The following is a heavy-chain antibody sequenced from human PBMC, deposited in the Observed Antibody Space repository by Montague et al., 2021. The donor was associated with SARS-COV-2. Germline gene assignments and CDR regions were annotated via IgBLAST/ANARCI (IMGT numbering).Heavy chain of an antibody. D-gene: IGHD1-26*01. J-gene: IGHJ5*02. CDR3: AKPYSGSYRSWFDP. CDR2: ISYDGSNK. CDR1: GFTFSSYG. V-gene: IGHV3-30*18. Sequence: SLRLSCAAFGFTFSSYGMHWVRQAPGKGLEWVAVISYDGSNKYYADSVKGRFTISRDNSKNTLYLQMNSLRAEDTAVYYCAKPYSGSYRSWFDPWGQGTLVTVSS.